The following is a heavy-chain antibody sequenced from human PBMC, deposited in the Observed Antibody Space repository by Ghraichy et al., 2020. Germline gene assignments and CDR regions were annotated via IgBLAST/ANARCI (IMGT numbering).Heavy chain of an antibody. J-gene: IGHJ6*02. V-gene: IGHV1-3*01. CDR2: INAGNGNT. CDR1: GYTFTSYA. Sequence: ASVKVSCKASGYTFTSYAMHWVRQAPGQRLEWMGWINAGNGNTKYSQKFQGRVTITRDTSASTAYMELSSLRSEDTAVYYCARSGWAAYYYYGMDVWGQGTTVTVSS. CDR3: ARSGWAAYYYYGMDV. D-gene: IGHD6-19*01.